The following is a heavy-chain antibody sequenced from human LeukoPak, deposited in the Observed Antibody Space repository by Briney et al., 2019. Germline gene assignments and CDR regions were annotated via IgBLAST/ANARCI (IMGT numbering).Heavy chain of an antibody. D-gene: IGHD2-2*01. J-gene: IGHJ4*02. V-gene: IGHV3-15*01. Sequence: GGSLRLSCAASGFTFSNAWMSWVRQAPGKGPEWVGRIKSKTDGGTTDYAAPVKGRFTISRDDSKNTLYLQMNSLKTEDTAVYYCTTVRHCSSTSCYDYWGQGTLVTVSS. CDR2: IKSKTDGGTT. CDR3: TTVRHCSSTSCYDY. CDR1: GFTFSNAW.